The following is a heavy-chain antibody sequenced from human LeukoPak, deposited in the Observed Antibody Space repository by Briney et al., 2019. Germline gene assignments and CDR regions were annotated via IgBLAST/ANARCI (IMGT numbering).Heavy chain of an antibody. CDR3: AKDKDVGLPASYLDY. CDR1: GFTFSSDC. D-gene: IGHD3-16*02. CDR2: ISYDGSNE. Sequence: GRSLRLSCAASGFTFSSDCMHWVRQAPGKGLEWVAVISYDGSNEYYADSVTGRFTISRDNSKNTLYLQMNSLRAEDTAVYYCAKDKDVGLPASYLDYWGQGTLVTVSS. J-gene: IGHJ4*02. V-gene: IGHV3-30*18.